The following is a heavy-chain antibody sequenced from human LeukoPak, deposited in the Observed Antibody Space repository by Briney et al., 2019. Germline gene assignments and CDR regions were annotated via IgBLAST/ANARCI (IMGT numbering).Heavy chain of an antibody. J-gene: IGHJ4*02. CDR3: ARGDGGSYQGRFDY. Sequence: GGSLRLSCAASGFTFSSYWMHWVRQAPGKGLAWVSRIKSDDSSTSYADSVKGRFTISRDNAKNTLYLQMNSLRAEDTAVYYCARGDGGSYQGRFDYWGQGTLVTVSS. D-gene: IGHD1-26*01. V-gene: IGHV3-74*01. CDR1: GFTFSSYW. CDR2: IKSDDSST.